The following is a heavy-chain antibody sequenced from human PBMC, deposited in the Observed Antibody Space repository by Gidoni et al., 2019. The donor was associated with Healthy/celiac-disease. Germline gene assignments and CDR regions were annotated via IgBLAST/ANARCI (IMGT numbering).Heavy chain of an antibody. V-gene: IGHV3-21*01. Sequence: EVQLVESGGGLVKPGGSLRLSCAASGFTFSSYSMNWVRQAPGKGLGWVSPISSSSSYIYYADSVKGRFTISRDNAKNSLYLQMNSLRAEDTAVYYCARVTRGGSSWPLYFDYWGQGTLVTVSS. CDR2: ISSSSSYI. CDR3: ARVTRGGSSWPLYFDY. D-gene: IGHD6-13*01. J-gene: IGHJ4*02. CDR1: GFTFSSYS.